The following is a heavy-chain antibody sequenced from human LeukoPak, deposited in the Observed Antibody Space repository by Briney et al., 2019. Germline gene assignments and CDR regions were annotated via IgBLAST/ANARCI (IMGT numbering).Heavy chain of an antibody. D-gene: IGHD3-16*02. CDR1: GGSISSYY. J-gene: IGHJ4*02. V-gene: IGHV4-4*07. CDR3: ARSYYDYVWGSYPYFDY. CDR2: IYTSGST. Sequence: SETLSLTCTVSGGSISSYYWSWIRQPAGKGLECIGRIYTSGSTNYNPSLKSRVTMSVDTSKNQFPLKLSSVTAANTAVYCCARSYYDYVWGSYPYFDYWGQGTLVTVSS.